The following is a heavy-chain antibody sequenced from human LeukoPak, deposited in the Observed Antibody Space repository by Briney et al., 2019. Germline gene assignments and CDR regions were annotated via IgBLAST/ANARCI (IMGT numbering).Heavy chain of an antibody. CDR2: IYHSGST. D-gene: IGHD3-22*01. V-gene: IGHV4-4*02. CDR3: ARGSSGSKFDY. CDR1: GGSISSNNW. Sequence: TSGTLSLTCAVSGGSISSNNWWSWVRQPPGKGLEWIGEIYHSGSTNYNPSLRSRVAISVDKSKNQFSLKVTSVTAADTAMYYRARGSSGSKFDYWGQGTLVTVSS. J-gene: IGHJ4*02.